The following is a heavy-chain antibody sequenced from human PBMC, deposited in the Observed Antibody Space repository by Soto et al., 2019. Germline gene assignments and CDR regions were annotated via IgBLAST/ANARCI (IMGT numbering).Heavy chain of an antibody. CDR2: INPNSGGT. V-gene: IGHV1-2*04. CDR1: GYTFTVYY. CDR3: ARILYFDLHDAFDI. J-gene: IGHJ3*02. D-gene: IGHD3-9*01. Sequence: ASVKVSCKASGYTFTVYYMHWVRQAPGQGLEWMGWINPNSGGTNYAQKFQGWVTMTRDTSTSTVYMELSSLRSEDTAVYYCARILYFDLHDAFDIWGQGTMVTVS.